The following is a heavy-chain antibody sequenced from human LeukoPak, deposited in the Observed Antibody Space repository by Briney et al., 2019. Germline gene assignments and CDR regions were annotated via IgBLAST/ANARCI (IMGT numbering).Heavy chain of an antibody. D-gene: IGHD4-23*01. CDR3: ARRGDGGRSFDY. CDR1: GFTFGDYA. V-gene: IGHV3-53*01. J-gene: IGHJ4*02. Sequence: GGSLRLSCTASGFTFGDYAMNWFRQAPGKGLEWVSLIYSGGSTYYADSVKGRFTISRDNSKNTLYLQMNSLRAEDTAVYYCARRGDGGRSFDYWGQGTLVTVSS. CDR2: IYSGGST.